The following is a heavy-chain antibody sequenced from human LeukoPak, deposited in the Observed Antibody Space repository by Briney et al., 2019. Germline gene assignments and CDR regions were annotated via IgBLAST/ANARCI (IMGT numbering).Heavy chain of an antibody. CDR2: IYPGGSDT. CDR1: GYSFTSYW. Sequence: GESLKISCKGSGYSFTSYWIGRVRQMPGKGLEWMGIIYPGGSDTRYSPSFQGQVTISAGKSISTAYLQWSSLKASDTAMYYCARRLITMVRGVIYNYGMDVWGQGTTVTVSS. V-gene: IGHV5-51*01. D-gene: IGHD3-10*01. J-gene: IGHJ6*02. CDR3: ARRLITMVRGVIYNYGMDV.